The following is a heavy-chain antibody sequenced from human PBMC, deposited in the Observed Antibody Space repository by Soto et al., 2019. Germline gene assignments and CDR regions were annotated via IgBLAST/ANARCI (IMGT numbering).Heavy chain of an antibody. CDR1: GFIFSNYA. V-gene: IGHV3-23*01. CDR3: AKGAEGYVVSSLDY. D-gene: IGHD5-12*01. CDR2: ITSTGSST. J-gene: IGHJ4*02. Sequence: EVQLLESGGGFVQPGGSLRLSCAASGFIFSNYAMTWVRQAPGKGLEWVSAITSTGSSTYYADSVKGRFTIPRDNSKNTLYLQINSLTAEDTAVYYCAKGAEGYVVSSLDYWGQGTLVTVSS.